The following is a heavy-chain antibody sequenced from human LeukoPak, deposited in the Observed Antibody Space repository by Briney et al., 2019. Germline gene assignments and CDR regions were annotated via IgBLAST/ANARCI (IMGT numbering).Heavy chain of an antibody. CDR3: ARSPRGGAYMRGYFDY. CDR1: GYTFTDYY. V-gene: IGHV1-2*06. D-gene: IGHD2-2*02. CDR2: INPNSGGT. J-gene: IGHJ4*02. Sequence: GASVKVSCSTSGYTFTDYYIYWVRQAPGQGLEWMARINPNSGGTNFAQKFQGRVTMTRDTSISTAYMELSSLRSDDTAVYYCARSPRGGAYMRGYFDYWSQGTLVTVSS.